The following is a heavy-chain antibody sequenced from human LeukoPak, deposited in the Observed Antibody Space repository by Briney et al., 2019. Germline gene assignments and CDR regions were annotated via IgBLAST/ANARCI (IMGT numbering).Heavy chain of an antibody. D-gene: IGHD2-15*01. CDR1: GFTFRSYA. CDR3: AKDLIVVVAAATGSLFDY. J-gene: IGHJ4*02. CDR2: ISGSGGST. V-gene: IGHV3-23*01. Sequence: GRSLRLSCAASGFTFRSYAKRWARQAPGKGREEVSAISGSGGSTYYADSVKGRFTISRDNSKNTLYLQMNSLRAEDTAVYYCAKDLIVVVAAATGSLFDYWGQGTLVTVSS.